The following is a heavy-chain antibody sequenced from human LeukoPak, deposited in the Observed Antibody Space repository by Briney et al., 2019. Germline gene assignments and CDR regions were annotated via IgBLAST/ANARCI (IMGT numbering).Heavy chain of an antibody. V-gene: IGHV1-18*01. CDR1: GYTFTSYG. Sequence: GASEKVSCKASGYTFTSYGIRWVRQAPRQGLEWMGWISAYNDDTHYAQRIQGRLTMTTDTSTSTAYMELRSLRSDDTAVYYGAKEISGTSDIFEYWGQGTLVTVSS. J-gene: IGHJ4*02. D-gene: IGHD1-26*01. CDR2: ISAYNDDT. CDR3: AKEISGTSDIFEY.